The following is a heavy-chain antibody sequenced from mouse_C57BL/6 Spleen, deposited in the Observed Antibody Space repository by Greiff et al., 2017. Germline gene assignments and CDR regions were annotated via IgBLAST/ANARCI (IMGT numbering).Heavy chain of an antibody. CDR3: ARRFHRYFDY. Sequence: VQLQQSGPELVKPGASVKISCKASGYTFTDYYMNWVKQSHGKSLEWIGDINPNNGGTSYNQKFKGKATLTVDKSSSTAYMELRSLTSEDSAVYYCARRFHRYFDYWGQGTTLTVSS. CDR1: GYTFTDYY. V-gene: IGHV1-26*01. J-gene: IGHJ2*01. CDR2: INPNNGGT.